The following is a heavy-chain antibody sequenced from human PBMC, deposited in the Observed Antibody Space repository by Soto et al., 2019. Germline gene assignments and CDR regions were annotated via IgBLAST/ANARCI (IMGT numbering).Heavy chain of an antibody. D-gene: IGHD1-26*01. Sequence: ASVKVSCKASGYTFTRSGSSWVRQAPGQGPEWMGWISSYNGDTNYAQTFQGRVTMTTDTSTSTAYMELRSLRSDDTAVYYCAKGFVWEPPHNPFDYWGQGTLVTVSS. CDR1: GYTFTRSG. V-gene: IGHV1-18*01. CDR3: AKGFVWEPPHNPFDY. CDR2: ISSYNGDT. J-gene: IGHJ4*02.